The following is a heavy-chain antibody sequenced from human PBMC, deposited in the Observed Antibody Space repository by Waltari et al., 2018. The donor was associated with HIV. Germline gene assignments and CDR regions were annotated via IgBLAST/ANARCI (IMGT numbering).Heavy chain of an antibody. D-gene: IGHD3-22*01. CDR3: ASPHTRSVSSGYYAPLFY. V-gene: IGHV3-30*01. CDR1: GFTFSSYA. J-gene: IGHJ4*02. Sequence: QVQLVESGGGVVQPGRSLRLSCAASGFTFSSYAMPWVRQAPGKGLEWVAVISYDGSNKYYADSVKGRFTISRDNSKNTLYLQMNSLRAEDTAVYYCASPHTRSVSSGYYAPLFYWGQGTLVTVSS. CDR2: ISYDGSNK.